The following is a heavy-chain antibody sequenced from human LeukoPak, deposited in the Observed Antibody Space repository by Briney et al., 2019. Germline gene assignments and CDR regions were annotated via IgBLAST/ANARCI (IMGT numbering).Heavy chain of an antibody. Sequence: PGVSLRLSCAASGFTFSSYGKHWVRQTPGKGLEWVAIISFDGSKKYSADSVKGRFTISRDNSKNTLFLQMNSLRAEDTAVYFCAKDRGVRGGSLDLWGRGTLVTVSS. CDR2: ISFDGSKK. CDR1: GFTFSSYG. J-gene: IGHJ2*01. D-gene: IGHD1-26*01. V-gene: IGHV3-30*18. CDR3: AKDRGVRGGSLDL.